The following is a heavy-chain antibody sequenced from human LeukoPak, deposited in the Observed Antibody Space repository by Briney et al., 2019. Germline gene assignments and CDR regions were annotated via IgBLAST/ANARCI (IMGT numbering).Heavy chain of an antibody. J-gene: IGHJ4*02. CDR1: GFTFGDYA. CDR3: TREGGYQLLSLYLFDY. D-gene: IGHD2-2*01. Sequence: GGSLRLSCTASGFTFGDYAMSWYRQAPGKGLEWVGFIRSKAYGGTTEYAASVKGRFTISRDDSKSIAYLQMNSLKTEDTAVYYCTREGGYQLLSLYLFDYWGQGTLVTVSS. V-gene: IGHV3-49*03. CDR2: IRSKAYGGTT.